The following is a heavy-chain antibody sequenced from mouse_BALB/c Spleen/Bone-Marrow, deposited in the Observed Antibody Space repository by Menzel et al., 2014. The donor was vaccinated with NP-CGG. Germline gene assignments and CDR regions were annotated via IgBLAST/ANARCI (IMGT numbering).Heavy chain of an antibody. CDR1: GYTFTDYA. J-gene: IGHJ3*01. CDR2: ISTYSGNT. V-gene: IGHV1-67*01. D-gene: IGHD3-2*01. Sequence: VQLQESGPELVRPGVSVKISCKGSGYTFTDYAMHWVRQSHAKSLEWIGVISTYSGNTNYNQKFKGKATMAVDKSSSTAYMELARLTSEDSAIYYCARGRQLGLRSFAYWGQGTLVTVSA. CDR3: ARGRQLGLRSFAY.